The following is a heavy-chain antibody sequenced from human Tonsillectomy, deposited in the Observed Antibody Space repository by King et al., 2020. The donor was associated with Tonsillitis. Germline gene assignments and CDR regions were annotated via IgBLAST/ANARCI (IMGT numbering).Heavy chain of an antibody. J-gene: IGHJ4*02. CDR1: CGSISSADYS. CDR2: IFHPGGT. CDR3: ARAPRSYYDLASYFDN. D-gene: IGHD3-3*01. Sequence: QLQLPESGSGLVKPSQTLSLTCAVSCGSISSADYSWTWIRQPPGKGLEWIGYIFHPGGTYYNPSLNSRVIISMDRSNNQFSLRLTSMTAADTAVYYCARAPRSYYDLASYFDNWGQGTLVTVSS. V-gene: IGHV4-30-2*01.